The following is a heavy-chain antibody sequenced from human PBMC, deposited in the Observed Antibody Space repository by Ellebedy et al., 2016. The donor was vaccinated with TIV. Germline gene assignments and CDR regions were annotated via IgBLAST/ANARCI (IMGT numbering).Heavy chain of an antibody. J-gene: IGHJ5*02. V-gene: IGHV1-18*01. CDR3: ARRAAPYGNWFDP. CDR1: GYTFTSYS. Sequence: AASVKVSCKASGYTFTSYSISWVRQAPGQGLEWMGWISAYNGNTNYAQKLQGRVTMTTDTSTSTAYMELRSLRSDDTAVYYCARRAAPYGNWFDPWGQGTLVTVSS. D-gene: IGHD6-25*01. CDR2: ISAYNGNT.